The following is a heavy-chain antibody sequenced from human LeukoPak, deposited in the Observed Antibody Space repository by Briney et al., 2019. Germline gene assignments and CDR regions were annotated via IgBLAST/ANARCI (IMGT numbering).Heavy chain of an antibody. CDR1: GFTFSSYG. J-gene: IGHJ3*02. CDR3: AKVLPSYYYDSSGSPGAFDI. Sequence: PGGSLRLSCAASGFTFSSYGIHWVRQAPGKGLEWVAVIWYDGSEKYYSDSVKGRFTISRDNSKNTLYLQMNSLRAEDTAVYYCAKVLPSYYYDSSGSPGAFDIWGQGTMVTVSS. D-gene: IGHD3-22*01. V-gene: IGHV3-33*06. CDR2: IWYDGSEK.